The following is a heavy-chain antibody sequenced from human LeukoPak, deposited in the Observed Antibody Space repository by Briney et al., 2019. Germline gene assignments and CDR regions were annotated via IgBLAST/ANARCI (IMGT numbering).Heavy chain of an antibody. CDR2: LSYDGTNG. CDR1: GFAFSAYG. J-gene: IGHJ4*02. CDR3: AKGLNSGWYGQSFDL. V-gene: IGHV3-30*18. Sequence: GSLRLSCAASGFAFSAYGMHWVRQAPGKGLGWVAVLSYDGTNGYYAGSVKGRLTISRDNSKNTLDLQMNSLRAEDTAVYYCAKGLNSGWYGQSFDLWGQGTLVTVSS. D-gene: IGHD6-19*01.